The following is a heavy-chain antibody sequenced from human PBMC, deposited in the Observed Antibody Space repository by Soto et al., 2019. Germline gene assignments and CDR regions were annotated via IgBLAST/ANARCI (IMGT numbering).Heavy chain of an antibody. Sequence: QVQLVQSATEVVKPGASVRVSCKASGYVFTGWGISWVRQVPGQGLEWVGWVSAYDGATRSSEKLQVRISVTRDQSTSTVYMDLTNLRSDDAAVYYCARDRAGLLEFWGQGTLVTVSS. CDR2: VSAYDGAT. D-gene: IGHD3-10*01. V-gene: IGHV1-18*01. J-gene: IGHJ4*02. CDR1: GYVFTGWG. CDR3: ARDRAGLLEF.